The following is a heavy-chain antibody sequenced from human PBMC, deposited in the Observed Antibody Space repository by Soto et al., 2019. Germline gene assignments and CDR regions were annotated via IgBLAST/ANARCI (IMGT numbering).Heavy chain of an antibody. CDR3: AAAVPAEYVFPYYYMDV. D-gene: IGHD3-16*01. CDR1: DGSISSYY. V-gene: IGHV4-59*01. CDR2: IFYTGST. Sequence: SETLSLTCTVSDGSISSYYWGWLRQPPGKGLEWIGYIFYTGSTNYNPSLKSRVTISADTSKNQVSLKLSSVTAADTGVYYCAAAVPAEYVFPYYYMDVWGKGTTVTVSS. J-gene: IGHJ6*03.